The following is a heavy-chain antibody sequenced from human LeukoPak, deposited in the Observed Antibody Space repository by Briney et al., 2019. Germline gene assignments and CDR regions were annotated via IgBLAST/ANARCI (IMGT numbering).Heavy chain of an antibody. J-gene: IGHJ6*03. V-gene: IGHV4-4*09. CDR1: GGSISSYY. D-gene: IGHD3-10*01. CDR3: ASAPSSGAYYMDV. Sequence: SETLSLTCTVSGGSISSYYWSWIRQPPGKGLEWIGYIYTSGSTNYNPSLKSRVTISVDTSKNQFSLKLSSVTAADTAVYYCASAPSSGAYYMDVWGKGTTVTVSS. CDR2: IYTSGST.